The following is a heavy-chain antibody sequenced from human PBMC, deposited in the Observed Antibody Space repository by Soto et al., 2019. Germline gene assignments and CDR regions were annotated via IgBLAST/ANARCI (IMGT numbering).Heavy chain of an antibody. V-gene: IGHV4-31*03. CDR1: GGSISSGGYY. CDR3: ARDGSGGSWNTVGMDV. J-gene: IGHJ6*02. CDR2: IYYSGST. D-gene: IGHD2-15*01. Sequence: LTCTVSGGSISSGGYYWSWIRQHPGKGLEWIGYIYYSGSTYYNPSLKSRVTISVDTSKNQFSLKLSSVTAADTAVYYCARDGSGGSWNTVGMDVWGQGTKVTVS.